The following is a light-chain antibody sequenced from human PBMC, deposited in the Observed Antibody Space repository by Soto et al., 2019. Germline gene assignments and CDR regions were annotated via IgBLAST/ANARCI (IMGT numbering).Light chain of an antibody. Sequence: DIVMTQSPDSLAVSLGERATINCKSSQSVLYRSNTKNYFAWYQQKPGQPPNLLIYWASTRESGVPDRFSGRGSGTDFTRTISSLQAEDVAVYYCQQYYSLPPTFGQGTKVEIK. CDR1: QSVLYRSNTKNY. CDR2: WAS. CDR3: QQYYSLPPT. V-gene: IGKV4-1*01. J-gene: IGKJ1*01.